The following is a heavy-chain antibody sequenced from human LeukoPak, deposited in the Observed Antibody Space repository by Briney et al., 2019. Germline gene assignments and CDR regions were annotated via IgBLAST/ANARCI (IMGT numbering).Heavy chain of an antibody. Sequence: GGSLRLSCAASGFTFSSYSMNWVRQAPGKGLEWVSSISSSSSYIYYADSVKGRFTISRDNAKNSLYLQMNSLGAEDTAVYYCASRIQRAARIYWGQGTLVTVSS. J-gene: IGHJ4*02. CDR1: GFTFSSYS. CDR2: ISSSSSYI. D-gene: IGHD6-6*01. CDR3: ASRIQRAARIY. V-gene: IGHV3-21*01.